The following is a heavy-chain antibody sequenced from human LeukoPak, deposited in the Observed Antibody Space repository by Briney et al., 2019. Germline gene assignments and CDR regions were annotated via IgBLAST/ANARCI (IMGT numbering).Heavy chain of an antibody. CDR1: GYTFTGYY. V-gene: IGHV1-2*06. J-gene: IGHJ5*02. CDR2: INPNSGGT. CDR3: VRDGEGVAISVNFWFDP. D-gene: IGHD3-10*01. Sequence: ASVKVPCKASGYTFTGYYMHWVRQAPGQGLEWMGRINPNSGGTNYAQKFQGRVTMTRDTSISTAYMELRSLTSEDTAIYYCVRDGEGVAISVNFWFDPWGQGTLVTVSS.